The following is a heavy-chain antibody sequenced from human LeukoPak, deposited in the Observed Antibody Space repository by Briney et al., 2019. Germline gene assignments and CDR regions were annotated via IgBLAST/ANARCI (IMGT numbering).Heavy chain of an antibody. CDR1: GYTLTGYY. V-gene: IGHV1-2*02. CDR2: INPNSGGT. CDR3: ARDQFGTTFDY. J-gene: IGHJ4*02. D-gene: IGHD1-1*01. Sequence: ASVKVSCKASGYTLTGYYMHWVGQAPGQGLEWMGWINPNSGGTNYAQKFQGRVTMTRDTSISTAYMELSRLRSDDTAVYYCARDQFGTTFDYWGQGTLVTVSS.